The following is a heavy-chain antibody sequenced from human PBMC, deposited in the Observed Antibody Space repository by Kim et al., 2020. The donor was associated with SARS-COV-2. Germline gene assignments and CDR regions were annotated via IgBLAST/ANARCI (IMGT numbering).Heavy chain of an antibody. D-gene: IGHD6-13*01. CDR1: GGSFSGYY. V-gene: IGHV4-34*01. J-gene: IGHJ6*02. CDR3: ARGAYSSLRTSYYYGMDV. CDR2: INHSGST. Sequence: SETLSLTCAVYGGSFSGYYWSWIRQPPGKGLEWIGEINHSGSTNYNPSLKSRVTISVDTSKNQFSLKLSSVTAADTAVYYCARGAYSSLRTSYYYGMDVWGQGTTVTVSS.